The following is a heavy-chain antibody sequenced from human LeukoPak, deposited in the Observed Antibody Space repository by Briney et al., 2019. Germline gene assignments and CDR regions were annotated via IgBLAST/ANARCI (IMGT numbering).Heavy chain of an antibody. CDR3: AREGGILGALDY. CDR1: GYTFPSYG. D-gene: IGHD1-26*01. V-gene: IGHV1-18*01. Sequence: EASVKVSCKASGYTFPSYGISWVRQAPGQGLEWMGWIKGYNGDTNYAQNFQGRVTMTTDTSTTTAYMELSSLTSDDTAIYYCAREGGILGALDYWGQGTPVTVSS. J-gene: IGHJ4*02. CDR2: IKGYNGDT.